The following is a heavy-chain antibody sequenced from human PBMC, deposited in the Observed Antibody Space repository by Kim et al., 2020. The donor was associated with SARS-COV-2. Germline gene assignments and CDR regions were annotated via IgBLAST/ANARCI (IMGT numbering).Heavy chain of an antibody. CDR2: IWWNCTNI. J-gene: IGHJ6*03. V-gene: IGHV3-9*01. CDR3: AKDIESMDYYYTDV. CDR1: GFTFGEHA. Sequence: GGSLRLSCAASGFTFGEHAMHWVRQAPGKGLEWVSGIWWNCTNIGYADSVKGRFTISRDNAKNSLYLQMNSLRAEDTALYYCAKDIESMDYYYTDVCCKG.